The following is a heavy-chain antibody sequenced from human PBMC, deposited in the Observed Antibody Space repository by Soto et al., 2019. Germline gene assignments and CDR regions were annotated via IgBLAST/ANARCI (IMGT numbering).Heavy chain of an antibody. V-gene: IGHV4-59*01. CDR3: ARYILTGREIIY. J-gene: IGHJ4*02. CDR1: GRSFTTNY. Sequence: SETLSLTRTVFGRSFTTNYWSWMRQSPGKGLEWIGCSYYSGSTSYNPSLRSRVTISIDTSKTQFSLRLRSVNAADTAVYYCARYILTGREIIYWGQGTLVTVSS. CDR2: SYYSGST. D-gene: IGHD3-9*01.